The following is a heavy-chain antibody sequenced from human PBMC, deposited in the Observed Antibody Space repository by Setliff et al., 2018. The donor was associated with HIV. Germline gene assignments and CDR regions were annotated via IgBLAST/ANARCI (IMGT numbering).Heavy chain of an antibody. CDR2: IRQDGSEK. V-gene: IGHV3-7*03. J-gene: IGHJ4*02. CDR3: ARYGPAAVTDDFDY. Sequence: PGGSMRLSCAASGFTFRSYWMTWVRQAPGKGLEWVANIRQDGSEKYYVDSVKGRFTISIDNAKNSLYLQMNSLRAEDTAVYYCARYGPAAVTDDFDYWGQGTQVTVSS. D-gene: IGHD6-13*01. CDR1: GFTFRSYW.